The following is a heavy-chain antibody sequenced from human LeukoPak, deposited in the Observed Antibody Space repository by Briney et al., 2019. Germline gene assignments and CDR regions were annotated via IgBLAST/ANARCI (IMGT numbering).Heavy chain of an antibody. CDR2: IGDAATSA. V-gene: IGHV3-23*01. D-gene: IGHD4-23*01. J-gene: IGHJ4*02. Sequence: GGSLRLSCEASGFNFNYFAMSWVRQVPGKQLEWVSTIGDAATSASYADSVRGRFSMSRDNSKNMVYLQMDSLRAEDTAVYFCSRVKYGGNSGYHFDSWGLGTLVTVSS. CDR1: GFNFNYFA. CDR3: SRVKYGGNSGYHFDS.